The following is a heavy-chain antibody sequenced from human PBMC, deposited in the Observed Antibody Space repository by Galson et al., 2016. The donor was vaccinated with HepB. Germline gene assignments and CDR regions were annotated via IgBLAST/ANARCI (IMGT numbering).Heavy chain of an antibody. CDR2: INPSGGSA. D-gene: IGHD6-19*01. Sequence: SVKVSCKASGYTFTSYYMHWVRQAPGQGLEWMGIINPSGGSARYAQKFQGRVTMTRDTSTSTVYMELSSLRSVDTAAYYCARQYSCGAVYIWGQGTMVTVSS. CDR1: GYTFTSYY. CDR3: ARQYSCGAVYI. J-gene: IGHJ3*02. V-gene: IGHV1-46*01.